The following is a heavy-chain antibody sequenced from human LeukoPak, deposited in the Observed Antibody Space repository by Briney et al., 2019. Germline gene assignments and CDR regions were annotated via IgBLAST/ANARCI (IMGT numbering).Heavy chain of an antibody. J-gene: IGHJ4*02. Sequence: GGSLRLSCAASGFTFSSYAMSWVRQAPGKGLEWASAISGSGGSTYYADSVKGQFTISRDNSKNTLYLQMNSLRAEDTAVYYCAKDPPDFGVVIYFDYWGQGTLVTVSS. D-gene: IGHD3-3*01. V-gene: IGHV3-23*01. CDR2: ISGSGGST. CDR1: GFTFSSYA. CDR3: AKDPPDFGVVIYFDY.